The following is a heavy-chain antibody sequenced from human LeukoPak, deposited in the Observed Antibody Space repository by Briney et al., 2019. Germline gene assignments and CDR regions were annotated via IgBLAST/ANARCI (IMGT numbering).Heavy chain of an antibody. CDR1: GFTFSSYW. J-gene: IGHJ6*03. V-gene: IGHV3-7*01. D-gene: IGHD1-14*01. CDR2: IKQDGSEK. CDR3: ARVGPWVNPDYYYYMDV. Sequence: GGSLRLSCAASGFTFSSYWMSWVRQAPGKGLEWVANIKQDGSEKYYVDSVKGRFTISRDNAKNSLYLQMNSLRAEDTAVYYCARVGPWVNPDYYYYMDVWGKGTTVTVSS.